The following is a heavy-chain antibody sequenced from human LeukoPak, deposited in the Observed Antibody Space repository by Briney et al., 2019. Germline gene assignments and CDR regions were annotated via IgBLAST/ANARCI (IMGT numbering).Heavy chain of an antibody. J-gene: IGHJ4*02. CDR2: IYYTGST. V-gene: IGHV4-59*01. CDR1: DGSISSYY. Sequence: SETLSLTCTVSDGSISSYYWSWIRQPPGKGLEWIGYIYYTGSTNYNPSLKSRVTISLDTPKNQFSLKLSSVTAADTAVYYCAREDSSGFFDYWGQGTLVTVSS. D-gene: IGHD3-22*01. CDR3: AREDSSGFFDY.